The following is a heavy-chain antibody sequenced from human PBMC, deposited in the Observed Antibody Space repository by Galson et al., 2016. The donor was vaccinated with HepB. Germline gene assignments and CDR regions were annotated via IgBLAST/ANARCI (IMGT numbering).Heavy chain of an antibody. CDR2: ISVYNGNT. J-gene: IGHJ5*02. CDR1: GYTFTSYG. CDR3: ARDSAGGTWFDP. V-gene: IGHV1-18*01. Sequence: SVKVSCKASGYTFTSYGFTWVRQAPRHALEWMGWISVYNGNTIYAQKLQGRVTMTTDTSTSTAYMELSRLESDDTAVYFCARDSAGGTWFDPWGQGTLVTVSS. D-gene: IGHD3-16*01.